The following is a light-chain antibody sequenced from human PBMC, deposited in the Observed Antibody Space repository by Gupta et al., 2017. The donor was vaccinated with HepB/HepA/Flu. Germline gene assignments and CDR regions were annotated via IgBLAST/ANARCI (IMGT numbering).Light chain of an antibody. CDR2: DVS. J-gene: IGLJ2*01. CDR1: SSDVGGYNY. Sequence: QSALTQPASVSGSPGQSITISCPGTSSDVGGYNYVSWYQQHPGKAPKLMIYDVSHRPSGVSSRFSGSKSGNTASLTISGLQAEDEADYYCSSYTSSSTIFGGRTKLTVL. V-gene: IGLV2-14*01. CDR3: SSYTSSSTI.